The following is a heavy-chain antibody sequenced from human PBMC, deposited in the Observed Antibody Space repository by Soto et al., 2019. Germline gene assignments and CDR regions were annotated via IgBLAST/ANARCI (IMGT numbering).Heavy chain of an antibody. CDR1: GGSISSYY. Sequence: SETLSLTCTVSGGSISSYYWSWIRQPPGKGLEWIGYIYYSGSTNYNPSLKSRVTISVDTSKNQFSLKLSSVTAADTAVYYCARAVVVPAAGDWFDPWGQGTLVTVSS. CDR3: ARAVVVPAAGDWFDP. D-gene: IGHD2-2*01. CDR2: IYYSGST. J-gene: IGHJ5*02. V-gene: IGHV4-59*01.